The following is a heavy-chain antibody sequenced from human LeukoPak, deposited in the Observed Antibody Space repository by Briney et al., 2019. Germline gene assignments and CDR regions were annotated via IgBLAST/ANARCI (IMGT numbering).Heavy chain of an antibody. CDR1: GFTVSRNY. CDR3: ATHIVVVTAISD. J-gene: IGHJ4*02. D-gene: IGHD2-21*02. Sequence: PGGSLRLSCAASGFTVSRNYMSWVRQAPGKGLDWVSVIYSGGNTYYADSVKGRFTISRDNSKNTLYLQMNSLRAEDTAVYYCATHIVVVTAISDWGQGTLVTVSS. CDR2: IYSGGNT. V-gene: IGHV3-53*01.